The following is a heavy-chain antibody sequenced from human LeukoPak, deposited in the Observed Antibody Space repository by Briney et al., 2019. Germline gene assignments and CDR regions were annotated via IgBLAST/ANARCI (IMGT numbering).Heavy chain of an antibody. CDR3: ARAEGVGYSSSRRVNYFDY. CDR1: GGSISSSSYY. J-gene: IGHJ4*02. Sequence: SETLSLTCTVSGGSISSSSYYWGWIRQPPGKGLEWIGSIYYSGSTYYNPSLKSRVTISVDTSKNQFSLKLSSVTAADTAVYYCARAEGVGYSSSRRVNYFDYWGQGTLVTVSS. V-gene: IGHV4-39*07. CDR2: IYYSGST. D-gene: IGHD6-13*01.